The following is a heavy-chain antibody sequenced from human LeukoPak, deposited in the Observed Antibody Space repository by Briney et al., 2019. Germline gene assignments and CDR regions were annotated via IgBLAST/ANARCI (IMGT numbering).Heavy chain of an antibody. CDR3: AQDLSYIGLDN. CDR1: GFTFSSYG. CDR2: FSASGST. Sequence: GGTLRLSCAASGFTFSSYGMSWVRQAPGKGLEWVSAFSASGSTYYADSVKGRFTVSRDNSENMLYLQMNSLRAEDTAVYYCAQDLSYIGLDNWGQGTLVTVSS. J-gene: IGHJ4*02. D-gene: IGHD2-15*01. V-gene: IGHV3-23*01.